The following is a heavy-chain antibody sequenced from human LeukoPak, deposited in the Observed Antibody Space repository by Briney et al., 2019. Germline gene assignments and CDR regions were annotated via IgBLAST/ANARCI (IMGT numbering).Heavy chain of an antibody. D-gene: IGHD3-9*01. CDR3: ARENYDVLTYFGTGMDV. CDR1: GFTFSSYS. V-gene: IGHV3-7*04. CDR2: IRQDGSEK. J-gene: IGHJ6*02. Sequence: GGSLRLYCAASGFTFSSYSMNWVRQAPGKGLEWVGNIRQDGSEKHYVDSLKGRFTISRDNAKKSLYLLMNSLRAEDTAVYYCARENYDVLTYFGTGMDVWGQGTTVTVSS.